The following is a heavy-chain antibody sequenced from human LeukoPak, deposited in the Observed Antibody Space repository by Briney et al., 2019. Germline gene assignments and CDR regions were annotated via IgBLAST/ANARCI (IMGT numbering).Heavy chain of an antibody. J-gene: IGHJ4*02. CDR3: AKGRGYSYGYVTFYFDY. Sequence: GGSLRLSCAASGFTFSSYGMHWVRQAPGKGLEWVAFIRYDGSNKYYADSVKGRFTISRDNSKNTLYLQMNSLRAEDTAVYYCAKGRGYSYGYVTFYFDYWGQGTLVTVSS. CDR2: IRYDGSNK. D-gene: IGHD5-18*01. V-gene: IGHV3-30*02. CDR1: GFTFSSYG.